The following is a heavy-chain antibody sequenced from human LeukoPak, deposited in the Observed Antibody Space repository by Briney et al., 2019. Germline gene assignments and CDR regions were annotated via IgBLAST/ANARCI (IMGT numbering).Heavy chain of an antibody. CDR3: ARGEQLWSDFDY. V-gene: IGHV1-2*02. Sequence: ASVKVSCKASGYTFTGNYMHWVRQARGQGLEWMGWINPNSGGTNYAQKFQGRVTMTRDTSISTAYMELSRLRSDDTAVYYCARGEQLWSDFDYWGQGTLVTVSS. J-gene: IGHJ4*02. CDR1: GYTFTGNY. D-gene: IGHD5-18*01. CDR2: INPNSGGT.